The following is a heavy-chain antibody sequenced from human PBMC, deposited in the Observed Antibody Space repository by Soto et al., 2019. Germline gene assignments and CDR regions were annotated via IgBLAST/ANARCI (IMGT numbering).Heavy chain of an antibody. D-gene: IGHD6-6*01. Sequence: QVQLVQSGAEVKKPGASVKVSGKASGYTFTSYDINWVRQATGQGLEWMGWMNPNSGNTGYAQKLQGRVTMTRNTSISTAYMELSSLRSEDTAVYYCARVLAARPTYGYGMDVWGQGTTVTVSS. J-gene: IGHJ6*02. CDR1: GYTFTSYD. V-gene: IGHV1-8*01. CDR2: MNPNSGNT. CDR3: ARVLAARPTYGYGMDV.